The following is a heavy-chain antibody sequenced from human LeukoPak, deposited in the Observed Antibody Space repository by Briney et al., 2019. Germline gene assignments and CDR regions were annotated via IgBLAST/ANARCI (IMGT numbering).Heavy chain of an antibody. V-gene: IGHV3-30*18. J-gene: IGHJ4*02. Sequence: GGSLRLSCAASGFTFSSYGMHWVRQAPGKGLEWVAVISYDGSNKYYADSVKGRFTISRDNSKYTLYLQMNSLRAEDTAVYYCAKDETWIQLWWYFDYWGQGTLVTVSS. D-gene: IGHD5-18*01. CDR1: GFTFSSYG. CDR2: ISYDGSNK. CDR3: AKDETWIQLWWYFDY.